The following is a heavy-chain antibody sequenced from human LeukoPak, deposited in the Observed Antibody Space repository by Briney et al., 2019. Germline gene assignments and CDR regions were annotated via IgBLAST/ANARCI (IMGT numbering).Heavy chain of an antibody. CDR3: ARHYGSGSPLDH. CDR1: GYSFTNYW. D-gene: IGHD3-10*01. J-gene: IGHJ4*02. Sequence: GKSPRISCKGSGYSFTNYWITWVREMPGKGLEWLGRIDPTDSYTNYSPSFQGHVTISADKSISTAYLQWSSLKTSDTAMYYCARHYGSGSPLDHWGQGTLVTVSS. CDR2: IDPTDSYT. V-gene: IGHV5-10-1*01.